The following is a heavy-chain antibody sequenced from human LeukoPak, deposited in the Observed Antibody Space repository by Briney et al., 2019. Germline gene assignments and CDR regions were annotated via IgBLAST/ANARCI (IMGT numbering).Heavy chain of an antibody. CDR1: GGSFSGYY. Sequence: PSETLSLTCAVYGGSFSGYYWSWIRQPPGKGLEWIGEINHNGSTNYNPSLKSRVTISVDTSKNQFSLKLSSVTAADTAVYYCARGSSSWYWKRFDPWGQGTLVTVSS. V-gene: IGHV4-34*01. CDR3: ARGSSSWYWKRFDP. CDR2: INHNGST. D-gene: IGHD6-13*01. J-gene: IGHJ5*02.